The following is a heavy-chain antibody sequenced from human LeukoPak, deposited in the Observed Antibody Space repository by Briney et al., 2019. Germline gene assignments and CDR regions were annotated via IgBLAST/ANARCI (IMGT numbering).Heavy chain of an antibody. CDR3: TRDQTPYY. V-gene: IGHV3-49*04. Sequence: GGSLRLSCTASGFSFGDYAMTWVRQAPGKGLEWVGFIRSKIYGGTPEYAASVKGRFTISRDDSKGIAYLQMNSLKTEDTAVYYCTRDQTPYYWGQGTLVTVSS. CDR2: IRSKIYGGTP. CDR1: GFSFGDYA. J-gene: IGHJ4*02.